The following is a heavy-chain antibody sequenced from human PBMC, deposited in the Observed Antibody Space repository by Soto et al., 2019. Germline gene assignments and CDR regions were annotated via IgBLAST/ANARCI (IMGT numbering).Heavy chain of an antibody. CDR1: GFSVSSNY. D-gene: IGHD6-19*01. CDR2: IYSGGTT. V-gene: IGHV3-53*01. J-gene: IGHJ4*02. Sequence: EVQLVESGGGLIQPGGSLRLSCAAFGFSVSSNYMSWVRQAPGKGLEWVSVIYSGGTTYYADSVKGRFTISGDNSNNTLYLQMNSLRAEDTALYYCAREGAVAGTFDYWGQGTLVAVSS. CDR3: AREGAVAGTFDY.